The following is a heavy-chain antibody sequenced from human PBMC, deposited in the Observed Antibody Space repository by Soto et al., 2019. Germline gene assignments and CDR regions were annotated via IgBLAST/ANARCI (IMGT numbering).Heavy chain of an antibody. CDR1: GGSMSDYY. CDR2: IYYSGSP. J-gene: IGHJ6*03. V-gene: IGHV4-59*01. CDR3: ARLGPRIRAADMDV. Sequence: SETLSLTCTVSGGSMSDYYWSWVWQPPGRVLEWIGYIYYSGSPNYNPSLRSRVTISVDTSKNQVSLKVKSVTAVDTAVYFCARLGPRIRAADMDVWGKGTAVTDSS. D-gene: IGHD6-25*01.